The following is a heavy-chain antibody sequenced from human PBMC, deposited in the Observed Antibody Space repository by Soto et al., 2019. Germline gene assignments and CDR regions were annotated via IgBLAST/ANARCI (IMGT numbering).Heavy chain of an antibody. Sequence: QVQLVQSGAEEKKPGASVKVSCKASGYTFTNYAIHWVRQAPGQRLEWMGWINAGNGNTKYSQKFQGRVTITRDTSASTAYMELSSLRSEDTAVYYCASSRLLKPPGYYYGMDVWGQGTTVTVSS. V-gene: IGHV1-3*05. J-gene: IGHJ6*02. CDR3: ASSRLLKPPGYYYGMDV. CDR2: INAGNGNT. CDR1: GYTFTNYA. D-gene: IGHD3-22*01.